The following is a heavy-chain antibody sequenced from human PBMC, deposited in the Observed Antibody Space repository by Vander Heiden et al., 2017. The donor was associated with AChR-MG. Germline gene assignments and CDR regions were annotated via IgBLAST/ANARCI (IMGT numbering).Heavy chain of an antibody. CDR3: ANGDYGDY. CDR1: GGSFSGYY. J-gene: IGHJ4*02. V-gene: IGHV4-34*01. CDR2: INHSGST. D-gene: IGHD4-17*01. Sequence: QVQLQQWGAGLLKPSETLSLTCAVYGGSFSGYYWSWIRQPPGKGLEWIGEINHSGSTNYNPSLKSRVTISVDTSKNQFSLKLSSVTAADTAVYYCANGDYGDYWGQGTLVTVSS.